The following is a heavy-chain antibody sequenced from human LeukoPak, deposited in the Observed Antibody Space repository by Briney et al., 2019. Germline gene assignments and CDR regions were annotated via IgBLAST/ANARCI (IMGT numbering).Heavy chain of an antibody. CDR2: ISGSGGST. J-gene: IGHJ4*02. CDR1: GFTFSSYA. D-gene: IGHD2-8*01. V-gene: IGHV3-23*01. CDR3: AKDRSCTNDICHGDFDY. Sequence: GGSLRLSCAASGFTFSSYAVSWVRQAPGKGLEWVSSISGSGGSTYSADSVKGRFTFSRDNSKNTLYLQMNSLGAEDTALYYCAKDRSCTNDICHGDFDYWGQGTLVTVSS.